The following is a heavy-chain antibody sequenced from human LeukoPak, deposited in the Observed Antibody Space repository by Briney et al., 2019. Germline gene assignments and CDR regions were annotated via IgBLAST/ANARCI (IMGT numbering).Heavy chain of an antibody. V-gene: IGHV3-21*01. Sequence: GGSLRLSCAASGFTFSSYAMHWVRQAPGKGLEWVSSISSSSSYVYYADSVKGRFTISRDNAKNSLYLQMNSLRAEDTAVYYCARDNYYDSSGYYRGTYGMDVWGQGTTVTVSS. CDR1: GFTFSSYA. CDR3: ARDNYYDSSGYYRGTYGMDV. D-gene: IGHD3-22*01. CDR2: ISSSSSYV. J-gene: IGHJ6*02.